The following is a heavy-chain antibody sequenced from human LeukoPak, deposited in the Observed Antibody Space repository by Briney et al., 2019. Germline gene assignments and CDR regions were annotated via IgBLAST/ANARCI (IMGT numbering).Heavy chain of an antibody. D-gene: IGHD6-13*01. CDR3: ARSYSSGWYPDYYYYYMDV. CDR2: IYYSGST. V-gene: IGHV4-59*01. Sequence: SETLSLTCTVSGGSISSYYWSWIRQPPGKGLEWIGYIYYSGSTNYNPSLKSRVTISVDTSKNQFSLKLSSVTAADTAVYYCARSYSSGWYPDYYYYYMDVWGKGTTVTISS. J-gene: IGHJ6*03. CDR1: GGSISSYY.